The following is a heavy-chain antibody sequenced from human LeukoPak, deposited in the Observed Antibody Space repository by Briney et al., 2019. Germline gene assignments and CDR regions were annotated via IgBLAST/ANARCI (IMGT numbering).Heavy chain of an antibody. CDR3: ARRLVVAGTGYFDY. CDR2: IYSGGST. CDR1: GFTVSSNY. Sequence: PGGSLRLSCTASGFTVSSNYMSWVRQAPGKGLEWVSVIYSGGSTYYADSVKGRFTISRDNAKNTLYLQMNSLRAEDTAVYYCARRLVVAGTGYFDYWARDPWSPSPQ. V-gene: IGHV3-66*01. D-gene: IGHD6-19*01. J-gene: IGHJ4*02.